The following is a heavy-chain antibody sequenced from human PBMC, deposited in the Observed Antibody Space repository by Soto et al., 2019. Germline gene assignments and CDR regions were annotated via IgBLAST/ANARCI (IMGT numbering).Heavy chain of an antibody. D-gene: IGHD3-3*01. CDR1: GGTFSSHA. CDR2: IIPIFGAT. CDR3: ARAPFYEFWSGYYREKYFDY. J-gene: IGHJ4*02. Sequence: QVQLVQSGSEVKKPGSSVKVSCKASGGTFSSHAISWVRQAPGQGLEWMGCIIPIFGATNYVQKFQGRVTITAAESTDTAYMELSSLRSEDTAVYYCARAPFYEFWSGYYREKYFDYWGRGSLVSVSS. V-gene: IGHV1-69*12.